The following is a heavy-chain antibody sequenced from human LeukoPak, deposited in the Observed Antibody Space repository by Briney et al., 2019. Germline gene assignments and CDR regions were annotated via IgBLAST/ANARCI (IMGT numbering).Heavy chain of an antibody. CDR3: ARSRTPYANYYFDD. CDR2: INAGNGNT. D-gene: IGHD4/OR15-4a*01. Sequence: VASVKVSCKASGYTFTSYAMHWVRQAPGQRLEWMGWINAGNGNTKYSQKFQGRVTITADESTSTAYMELRSLRSDDTAVYYCARSRTPYANYYFDDWGQGTLVTVSS. CDR1: GYTFTSYA. J-gene: IGHJ4*02. V-gene: IGHV1-3*01.